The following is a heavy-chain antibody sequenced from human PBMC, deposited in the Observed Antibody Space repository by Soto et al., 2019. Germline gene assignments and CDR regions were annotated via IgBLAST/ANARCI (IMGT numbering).Heavy chain of an antibody. CDR2: IKQDGSEK. CDR3: ANHMGGYTYFDY. V-gene: IGHV3-7*01. D-gene: IGHD5-18*01. CDR1: GFTFSSYW. Sequence: PVGSLRLSCAVSGFTFSSYWMSWVRQAPGKGLEWVAKIKQDGSEKYYMDSVKGRFTISRDNAKNSLYLQMNSLRAEDAAVYYCANHMGGYTYFDYWGQGTLVTVSS. J-gene: IGHJ4*02.